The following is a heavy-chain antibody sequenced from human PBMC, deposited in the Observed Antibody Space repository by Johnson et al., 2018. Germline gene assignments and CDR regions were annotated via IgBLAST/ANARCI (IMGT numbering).Heavy chain of an antibody. CDR3: SRRGGTLPYSYYAMDV. Sequence: VQLLESGAEVKKPGSSVKVSCKPSGGTFKTYAISWVRQAPGQGLEWMGGIISIFGTTNYTQKFQGRVTITADTSTSTVYMELSSLTSEATAVYYCSRRGGTLPYSYYAMDVWGQGTTVTVSS. D-gene: IGHD2-21*01. CDR1: GGTFKTYA. CDR2: IISIFGTT. J-gene: IGHJ6*02. V-gene: IGHV1-69*06.